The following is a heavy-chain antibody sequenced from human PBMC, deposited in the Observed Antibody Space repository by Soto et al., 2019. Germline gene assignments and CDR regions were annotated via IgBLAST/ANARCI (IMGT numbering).Heavy chain of an antibody. V-gene: IGHV4-39*01. CDR3: ARQTLDIVATNGWLCEFDY. D-gene: IGHD5-12*01. Sequence: PSETLSLTCTVSGGSISSNIYYWGWIRQPPGKGLEWIGNIHYSGSTYYDSSLKSRVTISVDTSKNQFSLKLSSVTAADTAAYYCARQTLDIVATNGWLCEFDYWGQGTLVTVSS. J-gene: IGHJ4*02. CDR1: GGSISSNIYY. CDR2: IHYSGST.